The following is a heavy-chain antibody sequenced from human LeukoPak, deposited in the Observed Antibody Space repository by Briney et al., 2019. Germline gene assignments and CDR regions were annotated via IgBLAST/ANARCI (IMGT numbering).Heavy chain of an antibody. Sequence: GGSLRLSCAASGFTFSSYWMSWVRQAPGKVLEWVANIKQDGSEKYYVDSVKGRFTISRDNSKNTLYLQMNSLRAEDTAAYYCARRAGAYSHPYDYWGQGTLVTVSS. CDR3: ARRAGAYSHPYDY. CDR2: IKQDGSEK. D-gene: IGHD4/OR15-4a*01. V-gene: IGHV3-7*03. CDR1: GFTFSSYW. J-gene: IGHJ4*02.